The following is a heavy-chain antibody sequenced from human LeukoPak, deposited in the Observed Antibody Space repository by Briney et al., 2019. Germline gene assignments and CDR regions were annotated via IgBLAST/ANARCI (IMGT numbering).Heavy chain of an antibody. CDR2: ISDNGKTI. J-gene: IGHJ4*02. D-gene: IGHD5-12*01. CDR1: TSNFNYYY. V-gene: IGHV3-11*01. Sequence: GGALRLSCEASTSNFNYYYMNWIRQVPGKELEWFSYISDNGKTIFYADSVKGRFTISRDNAGKSLFLQMNSLRAEDTAVYYCAKDPDMWLPATHFDYWGQGTLVTVSS. CDR3: AKDPDMWLPATHFDY.